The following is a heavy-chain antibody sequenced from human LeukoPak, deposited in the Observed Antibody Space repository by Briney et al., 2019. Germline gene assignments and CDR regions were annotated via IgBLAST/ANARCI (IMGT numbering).Heavy chain of an antibody. D-gene: IGHD2-2*01. Sequence: ASVKVSCKASGYTFTNYGVSWVRQAPGQGLEWMGWISGYNGYTNYAQKFQFRVTMTTDTSTSTAYMELRSLTSDDTAVYYCARDALGYCSSPSCFAGYWAQGPLVTVSS. CDR1: GYTFTNYG. CDR2: ISGYNGYT. J-gene: IGHJ4*02. V-gene: IGHV1-18*01. CDR3: ARDALGYCSSPSCFAGY.